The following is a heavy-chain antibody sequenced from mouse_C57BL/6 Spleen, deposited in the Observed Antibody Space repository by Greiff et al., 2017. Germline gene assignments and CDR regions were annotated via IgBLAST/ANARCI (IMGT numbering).Heavy chain of an antibody. CDR2: IRSKSNNYAT. J-gene: IGHJ4*01. Sequence: EVKLVESGGGLVQPKGSLKLSCAASGFSFNTYAMNWVRQAPGKGLEWVARIRSKSNNYATYYADSVKDRFTISRDDSERMLYLQMNNLKTEDTAMYYCVRHGSSYYAMDYWGQGTSVTVSS. CDR1: GFSFNTYA. CDR3: VRHGSSYYAMDY. D-gene: IGHD1-1*01. V-gene: IGHV10-1*01.